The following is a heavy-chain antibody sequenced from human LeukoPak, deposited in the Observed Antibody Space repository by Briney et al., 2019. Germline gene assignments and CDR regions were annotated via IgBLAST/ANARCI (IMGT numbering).Heavy chain of an antibody. CDR3: ARDRMGVGDY. J-gene: IGHJ4*02. V-gene: IGHV3-64*01. D-gene: IGHD3-3*01. CDR2: ITSNGDNT. CDR1: GFTFSTYA. Sequence: GGSLRPSCAASGFTFSTYALHWVRQAPGKGLEYVSSITSNGDNTYYANSVEGRFTISRDNSKNTLYLEMGSLRAEDMAVYYCARDRMGVGDYWGQGTLVTVSS.